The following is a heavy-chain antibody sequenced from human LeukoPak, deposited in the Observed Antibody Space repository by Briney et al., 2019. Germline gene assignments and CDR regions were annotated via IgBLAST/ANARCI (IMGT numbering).Heavy chain of an antibody. D-gene: IGHD2-21*01. CDR1: GYTXTELS. CDR2: FDPEDGET. V-gene: IGHV1-24*01. J-gene: IGHJ6*02. CDR3: ARGIVVVSAAWYYYGMDV. Sequence: ASVKVSCKVSGYTXTELSMHWVRQAPGKGLEWMGGFDPEDGETIYAQKFQGRVTMTEDTSTDTAYMELSSLRSEDTAVYYCARGIVVVSAAWYYYGMDVWGQGTTVTVSS.